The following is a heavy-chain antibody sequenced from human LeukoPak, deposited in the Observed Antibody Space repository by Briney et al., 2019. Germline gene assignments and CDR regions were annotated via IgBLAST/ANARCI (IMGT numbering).Heavy chain of an antibody. V-gene: IGHV1-18*01. CDR1: VYTSTSYG. J-gene: IGHJ4*02. D-gene: IGHD2-2*01. CDR3: ARTPIVCSSTSCYRGLFDY. CDR2: ISAYNGNT. Sequence: ASVKVSCKPSVYTSTSYGTSWVRQAPGQGLEWMGWISAYNGNTNYAQKLQGRLTMTTDTSTSTAYMELRSLRSDDTAVYYCARTPIVCSSTSCYRGLFDYWGKGTLVTVSS.